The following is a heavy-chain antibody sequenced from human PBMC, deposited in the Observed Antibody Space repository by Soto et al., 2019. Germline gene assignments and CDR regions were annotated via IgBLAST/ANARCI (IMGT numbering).Heavy chain of an antibody. J-gene: IGHJ3*02. D-gene: IGHD3-10*01. CDR2: IYYSGST. CDR3: ARIVFRFGELDAFDI. Sequence: SETLSLTCTVSGGSISSYYWSWIRQPPGKGLEWIGYIYYSGSTNYNPSLKSRVTISVDTSKNQFSLKLSSVTAADTAVYYCARIVFRFGELDAFDIWGQGTMVTVSS. CDR1: GGSISSYY. V-gene: IGHV4-59*01.